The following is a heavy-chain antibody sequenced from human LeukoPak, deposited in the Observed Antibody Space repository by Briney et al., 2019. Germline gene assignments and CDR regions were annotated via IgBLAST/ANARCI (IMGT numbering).Heavy chain of an antibody. J-gene: IGHJ4*02. D-gene: IGHD3-22*01. CDR1: GHTFTGYY. CDR2: INPNSGGT. Sequence: ASVKVSCKASGHTFTGYYMHWVRQAPGQGLEWMGWINPNSGGTNYAQKFQGRVTMTRDTSISTAYMELSRLRSDDTAVYYCASANYYDSSGYWAWFDYWGQGTLVTVSS. V-gene: IGHV1-2*02. CDR3: ASANYYDSSGYWAWFDY.